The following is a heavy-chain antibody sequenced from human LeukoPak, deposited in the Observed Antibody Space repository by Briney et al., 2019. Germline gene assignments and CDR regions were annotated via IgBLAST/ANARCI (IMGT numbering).Heavy chain of an antibody. D-gene: IGHD3-9*01. CDR1: GFTFSSYS. J-gene: IGHJ6*03. V-gene: IGHV3-21*01. Sequence: PGGSLRLSCAASGFTFSSYSMNWLRQAPGKGLEWVSSVSSSSSYIYYADSVKGRFTISRDNAKNSLYLQMNSLRAEDTAVYYCASEVFDILTGYYMDVWGKGTTVTVSS. CDR2: VSSSSSYI. CDR3: ASEVFDILTGYYMDV.